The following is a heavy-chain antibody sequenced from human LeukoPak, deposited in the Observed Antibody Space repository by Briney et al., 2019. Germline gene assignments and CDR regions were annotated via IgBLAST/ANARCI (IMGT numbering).Heavy chain of an antibody. CDR1: GGSISNSY. D-gene: IGHD2-2*01. CDR3: ARVGYCGSSSCLDY. J-gene: IGHJ4*02. V-gene: IGHV4-4*07. CDR2: IYTSGST. Sequence: SETLSLTCTVSGGSISNSYWSWIRQSAGKGLEWIGRIYTSGSTNYNPSLKSRVTMSLDTSKNQFSLKLNSVTAADTAVYYCARVGYCGSSSCLDYWGQGTRVTVSS.